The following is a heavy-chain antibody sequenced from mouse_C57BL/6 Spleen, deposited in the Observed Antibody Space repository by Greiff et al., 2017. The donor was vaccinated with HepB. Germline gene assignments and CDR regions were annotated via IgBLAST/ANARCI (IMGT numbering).Heavy chain of an antibody. CDR3: ARDYYGSLYAMDY. Sequence: EVKLVESGGGLVKPGGSLKLSCAASGFTFSDYGMHWVRQAPEKGLEWVAYISSGSRTIYYADTVKGRFTISRDNAKNTLCLQMTSLRSEDTAMYDCARDYYGSLYAMDYWGQGTSVTVSS. V-gene: IGHV5-17*01. J-gene: IGHJ4*01. D-gene: IGHD1-1*01. CDR2: ISSGSRTI. CDR1: GFTFSDYG.